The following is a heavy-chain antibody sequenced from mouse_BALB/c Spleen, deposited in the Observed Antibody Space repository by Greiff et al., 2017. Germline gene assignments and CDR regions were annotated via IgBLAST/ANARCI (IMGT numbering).Heavy chain of an antibody. Sequence: DVKLQESGPGLVKPSQSLSLTCTVTGYSITSDYAWNWIRQFPGNQLEWMGYISYSGSTSYNPSLKSRISITRDTSKNQFFLQLNSVTTEDTATYYCARSYDYDRSMDYWGQGTSVTVSS. D-gene: IGHD2-4*01. CDR1: GYSITSDYA. J-gene: IGHJ4*01. CDR3: ARSYDYDRSMDY. CDR2: ISYSGST. V-gene: IGHV3-2*02.